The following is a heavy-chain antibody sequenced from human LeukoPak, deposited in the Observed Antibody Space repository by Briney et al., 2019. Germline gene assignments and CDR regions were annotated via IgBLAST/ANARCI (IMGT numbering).Heavy chain of an antibody. V-gene: IGHV3-21*01. D-gene: IGHD5-24*01. CDR2: ISGSSSYI. Sequence: GGSLRLSCAGSGFTFSSYDMNWVRQAPGKGLEWVSSISGSSSYIYYADSVKGRFTISRDNAKNSLYLQMNSLRAEDTAVYYCARTKEMATISYFDSWGQGTLVTVSS. CDR3: ARTKEMATISYFDS. CDR1: GFTFSSYD. J-gene: IGHJ4*02.